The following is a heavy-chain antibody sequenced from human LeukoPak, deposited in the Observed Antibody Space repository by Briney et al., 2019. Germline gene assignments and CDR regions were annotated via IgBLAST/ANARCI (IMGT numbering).Heavy chain of an antibody. V-gene: IGHV4-34*01. Sequence: PSETLSLTCAVYGGSFSGYYWSWVRQPPGKGLEWIGEINHRGSTNYNPSLKSRVTISVDTSKNQFSLKLSSVTAADTAVYYCASDHCSGGSCYGRYYYYGMDVWGQGTTVTVSS. J-gene: IGHJ6*02. D-gene: IGHD2-15*01. CDR2: INHRGST. CDR1: GGSFSGYY. CDR3: ASDHCSGGSCYGRYYYYGMDV.